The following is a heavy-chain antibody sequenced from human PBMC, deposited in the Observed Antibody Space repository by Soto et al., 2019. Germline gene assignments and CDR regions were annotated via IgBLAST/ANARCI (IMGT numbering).Heavy chain of an antibody. D-gene: IGHD4-4*01. V-gene: IGHV4-34*01. Sequence: SETLSLTCAVYGGSFSGYYWSWIRQPPGKGLEWIGEINHSGSTNYNPSLKSRVTISVDKSKNQLSLKLNSVTAADTAVYFCARAPSRYYSLDCWGLGTLVTVSS. CDR1: GGSFSGYY. CDR3: ARAPSRYYSLDC. CDR2: INHSGST. J-gene: IGHJ4*02.